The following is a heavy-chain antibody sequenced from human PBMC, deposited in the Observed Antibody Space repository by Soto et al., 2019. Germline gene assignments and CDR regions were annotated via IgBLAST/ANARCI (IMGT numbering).Heavy chain of an antibody. CDR1: GGSISSYY. CDR2: IYYSGST. V-gene: IGHV4-59*01. CDR3: ARRGYYDSSGYITQHWFEP. D-gene: IGHD3-22*01. J-gene: IGHJ5*02. Sequence: PSETLSLTCTVSGGSISSYYWSWIRQPPGKGLEWIGYIYYSGSTNYNPSLKSRVTISVDTSKNQFSLKLSSVTAADTAVYYCARRGYYDSSGYITQHWFEPWGQGTLVTVSS.